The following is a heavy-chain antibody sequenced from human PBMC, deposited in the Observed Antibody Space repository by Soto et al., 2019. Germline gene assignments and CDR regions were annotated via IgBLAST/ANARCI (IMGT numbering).Heavy chain of an antibody. Sequence: QVQLVQSGAEVKKPGSSVKVSCKASGGTFSSYAISWVRQAPGQGLEWMGGIIPIFGTANYAQKFQGRVTINADKSTSTDYMELSSLRSEDTAVYYCATSDSSGYPINSFDYWGQGTLVTVSS. V-gene: IGHV1-69*06. D-gene: IGHD3-22*01. CDR3: ATSDSSGYPINSFDY. CDR1: GGTFSSYA. J-gene: IGHJ4*02. CDR2: IIPIFGTA.